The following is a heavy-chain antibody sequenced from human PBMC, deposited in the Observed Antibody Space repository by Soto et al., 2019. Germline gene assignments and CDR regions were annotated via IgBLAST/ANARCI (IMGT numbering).Heavy chain of an antibody. V-gene: IGHV1-69*13. CDR1: GGTFSSYA. Sequence: SVKVSCKASGGTFSSYAISWVRQAPGQGLEWMGGIIPIFGTANYAQKFQGRVTITADESTSTAYMELSSLRSEDTAVYYCARNTIFGVVIPAGDYGMDVWGQGTTVTVSS. CDR3: ARNTIFGVVIPAGDYGMDV. J-gene: IGHJ6*02. CDR2: IIPIFGTA. D-gene: IGHD3-3*01.